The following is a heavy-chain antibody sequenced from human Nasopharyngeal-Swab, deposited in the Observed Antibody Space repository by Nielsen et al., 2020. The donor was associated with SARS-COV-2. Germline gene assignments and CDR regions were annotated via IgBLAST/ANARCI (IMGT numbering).Heavy chain of an antibody. D-gene: IGHD6-13*01. V-gene: IGHV3-7*01. CDR1: GFTFSSYW. J-gene: IGHJ6*02. Sequence: GESLKISYAASGFTFSSYWMSWVRQAPGKGLEWVANIKQDGSEKYYADSVKGRFTISRDNAKNSLYLQMNSLRDEDTAVYYCARDLGIAAAGAYGMDVWGQGTTVTVSS. CDR3: ARDLGIAAAGAYGMDV. CDR2: IKQDGSEK.